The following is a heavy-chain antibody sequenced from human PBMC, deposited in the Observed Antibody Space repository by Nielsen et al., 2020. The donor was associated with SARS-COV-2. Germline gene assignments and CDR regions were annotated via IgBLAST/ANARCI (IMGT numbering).Heavy chain of an antibody. V-gene: IGHV3-48*01. D-gene: IGHD4-23*01. J-gene: IGHJ4*02. CDR2: ISSSSSTI. CDR3: ARAGNHYGGRARGFYFDY. Sequence: WIRQPPGKGLEWVSYISSSSSTIYYADSVKGRFTISRDNAKNSLYLQMNSLRAEDTAVYYCARAGNHYGGRARGFYFDYWGQGTLVTVSS.